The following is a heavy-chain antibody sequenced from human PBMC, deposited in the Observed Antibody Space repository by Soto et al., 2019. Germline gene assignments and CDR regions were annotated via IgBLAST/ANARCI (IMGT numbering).Heavy chain of an antibody. D-gene: IGHD3-10*01. CDR2: ISYDGSNK. V-gene: IGHV3-30*18. J-gene: IGHJ4*02. CDR3: AKGYYYGSGSSIDY. Sequence: VQLVESGGGVVQPGRSLRLSCAASGFTFSSYGMHWVRQAPGKGLEWVAVISYDGSNKYYADSVKGRFTISRDNSKNTLYLQMHSLRAEHTAVYYCAKGYYYGSGSSIDYWGQGTLVTVSS. CDR1: GFTFSSYG.